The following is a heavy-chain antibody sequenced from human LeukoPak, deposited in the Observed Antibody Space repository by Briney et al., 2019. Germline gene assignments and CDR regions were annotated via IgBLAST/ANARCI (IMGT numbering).Heavy chain of an antibody. CDR1: GFTFSNYA. D-gene: IGHD6-13*01. V-gene: IGHV3-23*01. J-gene: IGHJ4*02. CDR3: ARALLAAAGIRYFDY. CDR2: ISESGDNT. Sequence: SGGSLRLSCAASGFTFSNYAMSWVRQAPGKGLEWVSIISESGDNTYYADSVKGRFTISRDNSKNTLYLQMNSLRAEDTAVYYCARALLAAAGIRYFDYWGQGTLVTVSS.